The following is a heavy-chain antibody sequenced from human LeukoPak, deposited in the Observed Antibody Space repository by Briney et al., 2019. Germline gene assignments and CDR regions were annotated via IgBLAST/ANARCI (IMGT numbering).Heavy chain of an antibody. CDR2: IYVSGTT. CDR3: ARGNYDILTGYYPYYYYYMDV. J-gene: IGHJ6*03. Sequence: SETLSLTCTVSGGSISSSSYFWGWIRQSPGKGLEFIGSIYVSGTTYYNPSLKSRVTISVDTSKNQFSLKLSSVTAADTAVYYCARGNYDILTGYYPYYYYYMDVWGKGTTVTVSS. D-gene: IGHD3-9*01. V-gene: IGHV4-39*07. CDR1: GGSISSSSYF.